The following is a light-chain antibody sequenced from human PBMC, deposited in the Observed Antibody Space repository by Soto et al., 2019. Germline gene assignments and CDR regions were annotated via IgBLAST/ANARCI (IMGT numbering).Light chain of an antibody. CDR3: QQANSFPIT. CDR2: EAS. V-gene: IGKV1-12*01. Sequence: DIQMTQSPSSVSASVGDRVTITCRASQGVSSCLAWYQQKPGRAPKLLIYEASNLQSGVPSRFTGSGSGTDFTLTISSLQPEDFATYYCQQANSFPITFGQGTRLETK. CDR1: QGVSSC. J-gene: IGKJ5*01.